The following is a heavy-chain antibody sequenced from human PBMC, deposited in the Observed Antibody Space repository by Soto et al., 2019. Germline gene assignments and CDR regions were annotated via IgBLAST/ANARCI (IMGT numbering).Heavy chain of an antibody. Sequence: SETLSLTCAVSGYSISRGYSWGWIRQPPQKGLEWIGSLSQGGITNYNPSLKSRVTISVDMSKNQLSLRLSSVTAADTAVYYCARERGVDDQALYYYYGMDVWGQGTTVTVSS. J-gene: IGHJ6*02. D-gene: IGHD2-15*01. CDR3: ARERGVDDQALYYYYGMDV. CDR1: GYSISRGYS. V-gene: IGHV4-38-2*02. CDR2: LSQGGIT.